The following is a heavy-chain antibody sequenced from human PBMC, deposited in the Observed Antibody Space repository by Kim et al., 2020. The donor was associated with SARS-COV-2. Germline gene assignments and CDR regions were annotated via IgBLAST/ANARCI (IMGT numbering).Heavy chain of an antibody. CDR1: GYTLTELS. Sequence: ASVKVSCKVSGYTLTELSMHWVRQAPGKGLEWMGGFDPEDGETIYAQKFQGRVTMTEDTSTDTAYMELSSLRSEDTAVYYCATGVAVDGRSSDYYYYYGMDVWGQGTTVTVSS. V-gene: IGHV1-24*01. J-gene: IGHJ6*02. CDR2: FDPEDGET. D-gene: IGHD6-19*01. CDR3: ATGVAVDGRSSDYYYYYGMDV.